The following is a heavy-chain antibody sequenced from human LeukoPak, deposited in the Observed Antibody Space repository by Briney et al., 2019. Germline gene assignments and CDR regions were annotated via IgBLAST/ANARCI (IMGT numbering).Heavy chain of an antibody. Sequence: PGRSLRLSCEASGSTFSDQYMDWVRQAPGKGLQWVGRIGNKANTYTTEYAASVKGRFTISRDDSKDSLYLHMNSLKTEDSAVYYCTRGYSGVSIYAFDIWGQGTVVTVSS. CDR3: TRGYSGVSIYAFDI. CDR2: IGNKANTYTT. V-gene: IGHV3-72*01. D-gene: IGHD5-12*01. J-gene: IGHJ3*02. CDR1: GSTFSDQY.